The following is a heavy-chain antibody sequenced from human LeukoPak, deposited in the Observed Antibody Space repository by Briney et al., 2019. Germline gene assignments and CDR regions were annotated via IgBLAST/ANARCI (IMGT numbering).Heavy chain of an antibody. CDR1: GYTFTSYG. D-gene: IGHD3-3*01. V-gene: IGHV1-18*01. CDR3: ASQEGDFWSGYYTS. J-gene: IGHJ5*02. Sequence: ASVKVSCKASGYTFTSYGLSWVRQAPGQGLEWMGWISAYNGNTNYAQKLQGRVTMTTDTSTSTAYVELRSLRSDDTAVYYCASQEGDFWSGYYTSWGQGTLVTVSS. CDR2: ISAYNGNT.